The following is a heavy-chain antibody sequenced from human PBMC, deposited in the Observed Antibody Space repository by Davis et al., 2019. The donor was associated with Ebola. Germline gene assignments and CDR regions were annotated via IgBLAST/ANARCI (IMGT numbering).Heavy chain of an antibody. Sequence: GESLKISCAASGFTFSSYWMHWVRQAPGKGLVWVSRINSDGSSTSYADSVKGRFTISRDNAKNTLYLQMNSLRAEDTAVYYCSVTVAAFDIWGQGTMVTVSS. CDR1: GFTFSSYW. J-gene: IGHJ3*02. CDR2: INSDGSST. V-gene: IGHV3-74*01. D-gene: IGHD1-14*01. CDR3: SVTVAAFDI.